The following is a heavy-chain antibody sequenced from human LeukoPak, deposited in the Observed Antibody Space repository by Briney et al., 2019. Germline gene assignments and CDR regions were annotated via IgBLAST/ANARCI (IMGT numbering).Heavy chain of an antibody. V-gene: IGHV3-74*03. D-gene: IGHD1-14*01. J-gene: IGHJ4*02. CDR3: ARDQTELGPTTVDH. CDR2: ISSDGSDT. CDR1: GFSFSPYW. Sequence: PGGSLRLSCVGSGFSFSPYWMHWVRQDPVKGLVWVARISSDGSDTKYADSVKGRFTISRDNAKNTLYLQMNSLRAEDTALYYCARDQTELGPTTVDHWGQGTQVTVSS.